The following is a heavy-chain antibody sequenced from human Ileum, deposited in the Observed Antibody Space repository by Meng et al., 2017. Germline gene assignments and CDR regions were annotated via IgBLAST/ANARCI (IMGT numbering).Heavy chain of an antibody. J-gene: IGHJ4*02. CDR1: GFTFSSYA. CDR2: ISGSGGST. CDR3: AKDRSGSWNYYVDY. D-gene: IGHD1-7*01. Sequence: GESLKISCAASGFTFSSYAMSWVRQAPGKGLEWVSAISGSGGSTYYADSVKGRFTISRDNSKNTLYLQMNSLRAEDTAVYYFAKDRSGSWNYYVDYWGQGTLVTVSS. V-gene: IGHV3-23*01.